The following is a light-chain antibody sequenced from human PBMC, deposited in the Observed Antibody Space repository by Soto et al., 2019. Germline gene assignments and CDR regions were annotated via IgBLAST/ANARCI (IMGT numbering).Light chain of an antibody. CDR2: DVT. CDR3: CSYAGDFYV. CDR1: TSDVGSYDY. V-gene: IGLV2-11*01. J-gene: IGLJ1*01. Sequence: QSVLTQPRSVSGSPGQSVAISCTGTTSDVGSYDYVSWYQQHPGKAPELIIFDVTKRPSGVPDRFSGSKSGNMASLTISGLQAEDEADYFCCSYAGDFYVFGSGTKLTVL.